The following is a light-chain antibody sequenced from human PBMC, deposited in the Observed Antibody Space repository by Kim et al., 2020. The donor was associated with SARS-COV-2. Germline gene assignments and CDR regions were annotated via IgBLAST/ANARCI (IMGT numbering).Light chain of an antibody. V-gene: IGKV1-9*01. CDR1: QGISGY. CDR2: AAS. J-gene: IGKJ2*01. CDR3: QQLNSYPPT. Sequence: IQLTQSPSSLSASVGDRVTITCRTSQGISGYLAWFQQQPGKAPKLLIYAASTLQGGVPSRFSGSGSGTEFTLTISSLQPEDFATYYCQQLNSYPPTFGQGNKLEI.